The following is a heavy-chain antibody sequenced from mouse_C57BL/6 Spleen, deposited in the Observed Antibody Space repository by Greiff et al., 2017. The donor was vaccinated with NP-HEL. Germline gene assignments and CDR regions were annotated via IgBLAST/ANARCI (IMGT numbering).Heavy chain of an antibody. V-gene: IGHV1-26*01. CDR2: INPNNGGT. Sequence: EVQLQQSGPELVKPGASVKISCKASGYTFTDYYMNWVKQSHGKSLEWIGDINPNNGGTSYNQKFKGKATLTVDKSSSTAYMELRSLTSEDSAVYYCAREGQTAQATRFAYWGQGTLVTVSA. D-gene: IGHD3-2*02. CDR1: GYTFTDYY. CDR3: AREGQTAQATRFAY. J-gene: IGHJ3*01.